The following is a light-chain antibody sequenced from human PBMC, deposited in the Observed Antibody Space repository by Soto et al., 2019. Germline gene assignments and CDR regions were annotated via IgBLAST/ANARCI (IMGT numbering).Light chain of an antibody. CDR3: QQYGRSLL. CDR2: AAS. V-gene: IGKV3-20*01. J-gene: IGKJ4*01. Sequence: EIVLTQSPGTLSLSPGERATLSCRAALSLASNYIAWYQQKPGQAPRLLIYAASTRASGIPDRFSGSGSGTDFTLTISRLEPEDFAVYSCQQYGRSLLFGGGTKLDIK. CDR1: LSLASNY.